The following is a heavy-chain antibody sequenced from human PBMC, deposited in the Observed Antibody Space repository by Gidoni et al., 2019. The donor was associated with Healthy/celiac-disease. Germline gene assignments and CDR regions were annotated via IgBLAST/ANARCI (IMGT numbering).Heavy chain of an antibody. Sequence: QVQLQESGPGLVKPSQTLSLPCPVSGGSISSGGYYWSWIRQHPGKGLEWIGYIYYSGSTYYNPSLKSRVTISVDTSKNQFSLKLSSVTAADTAVYYCARDSLAVAGTYYYYYMDVWGKGTTVTVSS. D-gene: IGHD6-19*01. CDR3: ARDSLAVAGTYYYYYMDV. CDR1: GGSISSGGYY. CDR2: IYYSGST. J-gene: IGHJ6*03. V-gene: IGHV4-31*03.